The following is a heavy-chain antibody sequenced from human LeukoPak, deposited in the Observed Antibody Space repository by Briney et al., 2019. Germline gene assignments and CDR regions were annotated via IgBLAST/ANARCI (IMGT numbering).Heavy chain of an antibody. Sequence: PGGSLRLSCAASGFTFSSYGMHWVRQAPGKGLEWVAVISYDGSNKYCADSVKGRFTISRDNSKNTLYLQMNSLRAEDTAVYYCAKVEGYCSSTSCFTRIYYYGMDVWGQGTTVTVSS. CDR3: AKVEGYCSSTSCFTRIYYYGMDV. D-gene: IGHD2-2*02. V-gene: IGHV3-30*18. J-gene: IGHJ6*02. CDR1: GFTFSSYG. CDR2: ISYDGSNK.